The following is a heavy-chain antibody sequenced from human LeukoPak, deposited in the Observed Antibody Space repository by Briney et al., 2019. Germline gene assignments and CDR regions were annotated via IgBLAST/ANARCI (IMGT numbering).Heavy chain of an antibody. CDR3: AHYQLPPLDWFDP. CDR1: GGSFSGYY. Sequence: SETLSLTCAVYGGSFSGYYWSWIRQPPGKGLEWIGEINHSGSTNYNPSLKSRVTISVDTSKNQFSLKLSSVTAADTAVYYCAHYQLPPLDWFDPWGQGTLVTVSS. D-gene: IGHD2-2*01. J-gene: IGHJ5*02. V-gene: IGHV4-34*01. CDR2: INHSGST.